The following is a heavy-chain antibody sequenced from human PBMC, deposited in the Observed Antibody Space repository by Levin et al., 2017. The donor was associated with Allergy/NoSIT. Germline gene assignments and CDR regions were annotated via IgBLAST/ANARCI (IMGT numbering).Heavy chain of an antibody. V-gene: IGHV3-33*01. CDR3: GRDWQGAPAFIDS. J-gene: IGHJ4*02. CDR2: LWYDGSNK. Sequence: GESLKISCAASGFSFSSFGMHWVRQAPGKGLEWVALLWYDGSNKYYADSVKGRFTISRDNSRNTLYLQMNSLRDEDTAVYYCGRDWQGAPAFIDSGGQGTRVTVSS. CDR1: GFSFSSFG. D-gene: IGHD2-2*01.